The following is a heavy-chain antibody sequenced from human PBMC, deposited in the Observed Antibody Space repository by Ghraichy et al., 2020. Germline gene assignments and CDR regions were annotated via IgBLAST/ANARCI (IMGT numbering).Heavy chain of an antibody. V-gene: IGHV3-23*01. CDR3: AREGSVVSIGEQGV. J-gene: IGHJ6*02. CDR2: ISGSGGAT. Sequence: GGSLRLSCAASGFTFSSFAMSWVRQAPGMGLEWVSGISGSGGATYYADSVRGRFTISRDNSRNTLFLQMNSLRAEDTAVYYCAREGSVVSIGEQGVWGQGTTVTVSS. CDR1: GFTFSSFA. D-gene: IGHD3-10*01.